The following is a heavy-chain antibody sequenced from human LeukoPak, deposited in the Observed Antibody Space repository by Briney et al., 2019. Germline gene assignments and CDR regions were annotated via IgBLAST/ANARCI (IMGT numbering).Heavy chain of an antibody. CDR1: GFTFSTYA. J-gene: IGHJ4*02. Sequence: GGSLRLSCAASGFTFSTYAMHWVRQAPGKGLDWVAVMSYDGTSEYYADSVRGRFTISRDHSNDMVYLQMDSLRDEDTALYYCARDVVGSLDYWGQGTLVTVSS. V-gene: IGHV3-30-3*01. D-gene: IGHD1-26*01. CDR3: ARDVVGSLDY. CDR2: MSYDGTSE.